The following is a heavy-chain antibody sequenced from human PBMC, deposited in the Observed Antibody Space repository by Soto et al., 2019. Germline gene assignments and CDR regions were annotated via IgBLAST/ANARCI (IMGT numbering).Heavy chain of an antibody. Sequence: SVTVSCMASGGTFSSYSISWVRQAPGQGLEWMGGIIPIFGTANYAQKFQGRVTITADESTSTAYMELSSLRSEDTAVYYCARAEERSSSRPLDNWGQGTLVTVSS. CDR2: IIPIFGTA. CDR3: ARAEERSSSRPLDN. CDR1: GGTFSSYS. V-gene: IGHV1-69*01. J-gene: IGHJ4*02. D-gene: IGHD6-13*01.